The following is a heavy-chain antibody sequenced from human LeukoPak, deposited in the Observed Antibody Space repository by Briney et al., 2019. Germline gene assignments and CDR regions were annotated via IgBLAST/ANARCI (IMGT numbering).Heavy chain of an antibody. CDR1: GYTFTSYD. D-gene: IGHD6-19*01. CDR3: AVRSLTLDSSGWSGDY. Sequence: ASVKVSCKASGYTFTSYDIDWVRQATGQGLEWMGWVNPNSGNTGYAQKFQGRVTMTRNTSISTAYMELSSLRSEDTAVYYCAVRSLTLDSSGWSGDYWGQGTLVTVSS. V-gene: IGHV1-8*01. J-gene: IGHJ4*02. CDR2: VNPNSGNT.